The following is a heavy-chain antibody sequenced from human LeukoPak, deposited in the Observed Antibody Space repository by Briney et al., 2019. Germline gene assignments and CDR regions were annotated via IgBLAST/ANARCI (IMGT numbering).Heavy chain of an antibody. D-gene: IGHD4-23*01. CDR2: IYYIGST. J-gene: IGHJ4*02. V-gene: IGHV4-59*08. CDR1: GGSISSYY. Sequence: SETLSLTCTVSGGSISSYYWSWIRQPPGKGLEWIGYIYYIGSTNYNPSLKSRVTISVATSKNQFSLKLSSVTAADTAVYYCARHLRSTVVDFDYWGQGTLVTVSS. CDR3: ARHLRSTVVDFDY.